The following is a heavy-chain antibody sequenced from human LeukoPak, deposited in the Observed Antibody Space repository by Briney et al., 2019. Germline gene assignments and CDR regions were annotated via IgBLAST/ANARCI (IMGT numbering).Heavy chain of an antibody. Sequence: GGSLRLSCAASGFTLSSYAMSWVRQAPRKGLEWVSTIDVTTGGSYYADSVKGRFTISRDTFQNTLYLQLNSLRVDDTAVYYCAKVNYYQPYFWGQGTLVTVSS. CDR1: GFTLSSYA. D-gene: IGHD2-2*01. CDR2: IDVTTGGS. J-gene: IGHJ4*02. CDR3: AKVNYYQPYF. V-gene: IGHV3-23*01.